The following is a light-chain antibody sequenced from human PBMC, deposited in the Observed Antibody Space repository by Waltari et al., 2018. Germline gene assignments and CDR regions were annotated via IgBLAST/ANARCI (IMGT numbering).Light chain of an antibody. CDR3: QQSYSTPPIT. J-gene: IGKJ5*01. V-gene: IGKV1-39*01. CDR2: AAS. Sequence: DIQMTQSPSSLSASVGDRVTITCRASQSISSYLNGYQQKPGKAPKLLIYAASSLQSGVPSRFSSSGSGTDFTLTISSLQPEDFATYYCQQSYSTPPITFGQGTRLEIK. CDR1: QSISSY.